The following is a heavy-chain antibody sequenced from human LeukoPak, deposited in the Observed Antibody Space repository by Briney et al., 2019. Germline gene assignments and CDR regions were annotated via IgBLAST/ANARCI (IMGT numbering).Heavy chain of an antibody. CDR2: INANNGNT. Sequence: ASVKVSCKASGYTYTSYGITWVRQAPGQGLEWMGWINANNGNTNYAQNLQGRVTMTADTSTSTAYMEMRSLRSDDTAVYYCARGPIAAAGDSWGQGTLVTVSS. CDR1: GYTYTSYG. J-gene: IGHJ4*02. CDR3: ARGPIAAAGDS. V-gene: IGHV1-18*01. D-gene: IGHD6-13*01.